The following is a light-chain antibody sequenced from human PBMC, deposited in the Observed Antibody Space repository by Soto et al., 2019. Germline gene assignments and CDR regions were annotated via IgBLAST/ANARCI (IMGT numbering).Light chain of an antibody. CDR2: DAS. CDR3: QQYGSSPFT. CDR1: QRISSTY. V-gene: IGKV3-20*01. J-gene: IGKJ3*01. Sequence: EIVLTQSPGTLSLSPGERVTLSCRASQRISSTYLAWYQQTPGQAPRLLIYDASSRATGIPDRFSGSGSGTDFTLAISRLEPEDFAVYYCQQYGSSPFTVGPGTRVDIK.